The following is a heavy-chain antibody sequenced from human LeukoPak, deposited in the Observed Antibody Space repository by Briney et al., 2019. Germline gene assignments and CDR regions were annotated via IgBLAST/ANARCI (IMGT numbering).Heavy chain of an antibody. Sequence: ASVKVSCKASGYTFTGYYMHWVRQAPGQGLEWMGWINPNSGGTNYAQKFQGRVTMTRDTSISTAYMELSRLRSDDTAVYYCVRAYCGGDCYSPTYYFDYWGQGTLVTVSS. CDR1: GYTFTGYY. CDR3: VRAYCGGDCYSPTYYFDY. V-gene: IGHV1-2*02. D-gene: IGHD2-21*02. CDR2: INPNSGGT. J-gene: IGHJ4*02.